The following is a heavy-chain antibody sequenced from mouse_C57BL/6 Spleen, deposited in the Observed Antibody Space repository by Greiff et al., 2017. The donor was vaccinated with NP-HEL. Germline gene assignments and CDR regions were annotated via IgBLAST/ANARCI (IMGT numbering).Heavy chain of an antibody. CDR3: ARAYYGYDGAMDY. J-gene: IGHJ4*01. CDR1: GFTFSDYG. CDR2: ISSGSSTI. D-gene: IGHD2-9*01. V-gene: IGHV5-17*01. Sequence: DVHLVESGGGLVKPGGSLKLSCAASGFTFSDYGMHWVRQAPEKGLEWVAYISSGSSTIYYADTVKGRFTISRDNAKNTLFLQMTSLRSEDTAMYYCARAYYGYDGAMDYWGQGTSVTVSS.